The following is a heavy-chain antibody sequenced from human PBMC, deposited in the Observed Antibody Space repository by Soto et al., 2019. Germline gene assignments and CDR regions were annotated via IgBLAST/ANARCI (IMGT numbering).Heavy chain of an antibody. J-gene: IGHJ6*02. D-gene: IGHD5-18*01. Sequence: GGSLRLSCAASGFTFSSYGMHWVRQAPGKGLEWVAVISYDGSNKYYADSVKGRFTISRDNSKNTLYLQMNSLRAEDTAVYYCAKDRVDIAMVRLSYYYVMDVWGQGSTVTGSS. V-gene: IGHV3-30*18. CDR3: AKDRVDIAMVRLSYYYVMDV. CDR1: GFTFSSYG. CDR2: ISYDGSNK.